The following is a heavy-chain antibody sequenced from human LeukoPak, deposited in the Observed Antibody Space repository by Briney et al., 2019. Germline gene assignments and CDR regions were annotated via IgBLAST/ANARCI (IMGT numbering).Heavy chain of an antibody. CDR1: GYTFTSYY. D-gene: IGHD2-2*01. CDR3: ARSRPRYCSSTSCSPSARGIDP. J-gene: IGHJ5*02. Sequence: ASVKVSCKASGYTFTSYYMHWVRQAPGQGLEWMGIINPSGGSTSYAQKFQGRVTMTRDTSTSTVYTEPSSLRSEDTAVYYCARSRPRYCSSTSCSPSARGIDPWGQETLVTVSS. V-gene: IGHV1-46*01. CDR2: INPSGGST.